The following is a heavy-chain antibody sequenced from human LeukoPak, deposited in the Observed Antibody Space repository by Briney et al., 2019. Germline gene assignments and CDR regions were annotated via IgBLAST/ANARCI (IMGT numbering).Heavy chain of an antibody. D-gene: IGHD6-19*01. CDR2: INSDGSST. V-gene: IGHV3-74*01. CDR3: AWEQWLVWGWFDP. J-gene: IGHJ5*02. Sequence: GGSLSISCAASGFTFSSYWRHWVRQAPGKGLVWVSRINSDGSSTSYADSVKGRFTISRDNAKNTLYLQMNSLRAEDTAVYYCAWEQWLVWGWFDPWGQGTLVTVSS. CDR1: GFTFSSYW.